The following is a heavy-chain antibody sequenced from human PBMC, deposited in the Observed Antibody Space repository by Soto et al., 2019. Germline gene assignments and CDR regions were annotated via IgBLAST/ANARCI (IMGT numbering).Heavy chain of an antibody. CDR3: VRGPYNYNSRYFDY. J-gene: IGHJ4*02. Sequence: TSETLSLTCTVSGGSFSGYFWTWIRQPPGKGLEWLAEINHSGITNYNPSVESRVSMSVDTSKNQFSLGLYSVTAADTAVYYCVRGPYNYNSRYFDYWGQGTLVTVSS. D-gene: IGHD1-1*01. CDR2: INHSGIT. V-gene: IGHV4-34*01. CDR1: GGSFSGYF.